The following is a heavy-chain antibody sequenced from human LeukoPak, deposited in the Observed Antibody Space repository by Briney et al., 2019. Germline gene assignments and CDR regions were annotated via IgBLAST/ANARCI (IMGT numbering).Heavy chain of an antibody. V-gene: IGHV3-64*04. CDR2: INGNGDST. J-gene: IGHJ4*02. CDR1: GFTFSPFG. CDR3: GGYSPYLDY. Sequence: GGSLRLSCSAFGFTFSPFGMHWVRQAPGKGLEYVSAINGNGDSTYYADSVRGRFTISRDNSRNTLYLQMNSLRAEDTAVYYCGGYSPYLDYWGQGTLVTVSS. D-gene: IGHD3-22*01.